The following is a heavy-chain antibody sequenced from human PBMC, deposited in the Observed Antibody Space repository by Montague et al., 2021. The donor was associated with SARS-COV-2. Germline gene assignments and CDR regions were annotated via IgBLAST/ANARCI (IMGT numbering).Heavy chain of an antibody. CDR2: INQGGGP. V-gene: IGHV4-34*01. CDR3: ARGRPVKGSIRHFDSISSGSFDY. CDR1: GGSFSNYY. J-gene: IGHJ4*02. D-gene: IGHD3-9*01. Sequence: SETLSLTCAVSGGSFSNYYWNWIRQSPGKGLEWIGEINQGGGPNYTPSLKSRVTISLDTYKKQIPLKLNSVTVADTAVFFCARGRPVKGSIRHFDSISSGSFDYWGQGSLVIVSS.